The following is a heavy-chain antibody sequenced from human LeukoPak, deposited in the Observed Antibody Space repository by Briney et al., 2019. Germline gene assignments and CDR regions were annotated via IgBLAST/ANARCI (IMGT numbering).Heavy chain of an antibody. J-gene: IGHJ6*04. CDR2: INHSECT. Sequence: SEPLSLTCAVYGGSFRGYYWRWIRQPPRKGLEWVGEINHSECTNYNPSLKSRVTISVDTSKNQFSLTLSSVTAADTAVYYCARGHVLLWFGELFPPGHYGMDVWSKGTTVTVSA. CDR1: GGSFRGYY. V-gene: IGHV4-34*01. CDR3: ARGHVLLWFGELFPPGHYGMDV. D-gene: IGHD3-10*01.